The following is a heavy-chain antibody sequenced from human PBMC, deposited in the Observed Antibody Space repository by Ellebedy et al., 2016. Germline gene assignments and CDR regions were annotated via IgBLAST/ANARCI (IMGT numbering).Heavy chain of an antibody. CDR3: AREGISGIWVRAFDI. Sequence: GGSLRLSCAASGFTFSSYTMNWVRQAPGKGLEWVSVIYAGGTIYYADSVKGRFTISRDNSKNTLYLQMNRLRAEDTAMYYCAREGISGIWVRAFDIWGQGTMVTVSS. V-gene: IGHV3-66*01. CDR2: IYAGGTI. CDR1: GFTFSSYT. J-gene: IGHJ3*02. D-gene: IGHD2-15*01.